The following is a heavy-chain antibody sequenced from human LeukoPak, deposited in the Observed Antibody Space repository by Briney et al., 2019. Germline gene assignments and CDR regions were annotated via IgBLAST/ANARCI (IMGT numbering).Heavy chain of an antibody. CDR3: ARDGGRAYCGGDCYLFDY. V-gene: IGHV1-18*01. J-gene: IGHJ4*02. CDR2: INAYDGNT. CDR1: GFTFTSYG. D-gene: IGHD2-21*02. Sequence: RASVKVSCTASGFTFTSYGMSWVRQAPGKGLEWVGFINAYDGNTNYAQTLQGRVTMTTDTSTNTAYMELRSLRADDTAVYYCARDGGRAYCGGDCYLFDYCSQGTLVTASS.